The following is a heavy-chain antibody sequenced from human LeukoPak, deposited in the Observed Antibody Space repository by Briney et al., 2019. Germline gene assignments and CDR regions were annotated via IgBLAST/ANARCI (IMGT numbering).Heavy chain of an antibody. CDR3: ARQDSKVGAYTGPYHFDY. D-gene: IGHD1-26*01. J-gene: IGHJ4*02. V-gene: IGHV4-4*07. Sequence: ASETLSLTCTVSGGSISGYYWNWIRQPAGKGLEWIGRIYTSGSTHDNPSLKSRVTMSVDTSKNQVSLKVSSVTAADTAVYYCARQDSKVGAYTGPYHFDYWGQGTLVTVSP. CDR1: GGSISGYY. CDR2: IYTSGST.